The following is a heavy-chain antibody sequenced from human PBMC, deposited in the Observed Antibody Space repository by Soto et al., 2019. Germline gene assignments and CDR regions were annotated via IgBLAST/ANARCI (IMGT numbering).Heavy chain of an antibody. V-gene: IGHV4-39*01. CDR2: IYYSGST. D-gene: IGHD3-9*01. J-gene: IGHJ6*02. CDR3: AKVGVGYFDWLPSSGMDV. Sequence: SETLSLTCTVSGGSISSSSYYWGWIRQPPGKGLEWIGSIYYSGSTYYNPSLKSRVTISVDTSKNQFSLKLSSVTAADTAVYYCAKVGVGYFDWLPSSGMDVWGQGTTVTVSS. CDR1: GGSISSSSYY.